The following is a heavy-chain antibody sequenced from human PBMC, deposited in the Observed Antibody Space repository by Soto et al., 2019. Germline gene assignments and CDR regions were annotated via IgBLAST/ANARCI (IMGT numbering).Heavy chain of an antibody. CDR3: ARLLFLEWFDDY. D-gene: IGHD3-3*01. V-gene: IGHV1-18*04. CDR1: GYTFTSYG. J-gene: IGHJ4*02. CDR2: ISTYNGNT. Sequence: GASVKVSCKTSGYTFTSYGISWVRQAPGQGLEWMGWISTYNGNTNYAQKIQGRATMTTDTSTTTAYMELRSLKSDDTAVYYCARLLFLEWFDDYWGQGTLVTVSS.